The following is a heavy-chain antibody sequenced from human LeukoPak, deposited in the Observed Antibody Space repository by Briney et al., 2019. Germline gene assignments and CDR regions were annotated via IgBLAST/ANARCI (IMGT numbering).Heavy chain of an antibody. V-gene: IGHV3-7*01. CDR3: ARAPSGYDWDYYYYYYMDV. CDR2: IKQDGSEK. Sequence: GGSLRLSCAASGFTFSSYWMSWVRQAPGKGLEWVANIKQDGSEKYYVDSVKGRFTISRDNAKNSLYLQMNSLRAEDTAVYYCARAPSGYDWDYYYYYYMDVWGKGTTVTISS. D-gene: IGHD5-12*01. CDR1: GFTFSSYW. J-gene: IGHJ6*03.